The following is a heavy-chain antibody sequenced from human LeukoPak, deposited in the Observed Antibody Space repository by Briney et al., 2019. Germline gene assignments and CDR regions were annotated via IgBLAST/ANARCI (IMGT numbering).Heavy chain of an antibody. CDR2: IYPGDSDT. CDR1: GYSFTSYW. CDR3: ARRTRDPGYTHGDFDL. D-gene: IGHD5-18*01. J-gene: IGHJ4*02. Sequence: GESLKISCKGSGYSFTSYWIGWVRQMPGKGLEWMGIIYPGDSDTRYSPSFQGQVTISADNLISTAYLQWSSLKASDTAIYYCARRTRDPGYTHGDFDLWGQGTLVTISS. V-gene: IGHV5-51*04.